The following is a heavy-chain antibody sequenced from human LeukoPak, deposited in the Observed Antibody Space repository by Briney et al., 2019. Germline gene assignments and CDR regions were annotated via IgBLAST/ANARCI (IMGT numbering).Heavy chain of an antibody. CDR2: FDPEDGET. CDR1: GYTLTELS. J-gene: IGHJ1*01. V-gene: IGHV1-24*01. Sequence: ASVKVSCKVSGYTLTELSMHWVRQAPGKGLEWMGGFDPEDGETIYAQKFQGRVTMTEDTSTDTAYMELSSLRSEDTAVYYCATTSSTIFGVAYPHFQHWGQGTLVTVSS. CDR3: ATTSSTIFGVAYPHFQH. D-gene: IGHD3-3*01.